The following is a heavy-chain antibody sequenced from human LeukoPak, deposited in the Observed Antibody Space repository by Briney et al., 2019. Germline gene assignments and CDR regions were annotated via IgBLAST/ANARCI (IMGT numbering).Heavy chain of an antibody. D-gene: IGHD3-10*01. J-gene: IGHJ5*02. V-gene: IGHV3-23*01. CDR1: GFTFSSYA. Sequence: PGGSLRLSCAASGFTFSSYAMSWVRQAPGKGLEWVSAISGSGGSTYYADSVKGRFTISRDNSKNTLYLQMNSLRAEDTAVYYCAKDRYYYGSGSPRENWFDPWGQGTLVTVSS. CDR2: ISGSGGST. CDR3: AKDRYYYGSGSPRENWFDP.